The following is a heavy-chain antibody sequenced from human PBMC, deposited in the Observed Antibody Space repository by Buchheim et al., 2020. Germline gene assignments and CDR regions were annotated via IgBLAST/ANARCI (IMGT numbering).Heavy chain of an antibody. CDR3: ARFSAGAFDI. D-gene: IGHD3-10*01. V-gene: IGHV3-72*01. Sequence: EVQLVESGGGLVQPGGSLRLSCAASGFTFSSYWMSWVRQAPGKGLEWVGRIRKKDNSYITEYAASVKGRFSISRDDSKNSLYLQMKSLKSEDTALYYCARFSAGAFDIWGQGT. CDR1: GFTFSSYW. CDR2: IRKKDNSYIT. J-gene: IGHJ3*02.